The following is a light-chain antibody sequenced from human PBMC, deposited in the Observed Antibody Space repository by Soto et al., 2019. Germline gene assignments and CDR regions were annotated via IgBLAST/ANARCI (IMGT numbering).Light chain of an antibody. J-gene: IGKJ4*01. CDR3: QQYGSSPLT. V-gene: IGKV3-20*01. CDR2: DAS. CDR1: QSVSSDY. Sequence: EIVLTQSPGTLSLSPGQRATLSCRASQSVSSDYLAWYQQKPGRAPRLLIYDASTRATGIPDRFNGRGSGTEVTLIISRLEPEDFALYYCQQYGSSPLTFGGGTKLEI.